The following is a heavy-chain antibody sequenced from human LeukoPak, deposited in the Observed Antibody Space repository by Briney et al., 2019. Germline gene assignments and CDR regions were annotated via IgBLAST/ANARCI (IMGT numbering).Heavy chain of an antibody. J-gene: IGHJ5*02. V-gene: IGHV1-69*01. CDR1: GGTFSSYA. Sequence: ASVKVSCKASGGTFSSYAISWVRQAPGQGLEWMGGIIPIFGTVNYAQKFQGRVTITADESTSTAYMELSSLRSEDTAVYYCASSRVYDILTGNWFDPWGQGTLVTVSS. D-gene: IGHD3-9*01. CDR2: IIPIFGTV. CDR3: ASSRVYDILTGNWFDP.